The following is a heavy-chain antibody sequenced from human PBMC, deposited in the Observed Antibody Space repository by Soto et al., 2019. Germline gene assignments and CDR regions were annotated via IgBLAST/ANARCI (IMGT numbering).Heavy chain of an antibody. J-gene: IGHJ3*01. D-gene: IGHD4-17*01. CDR2: ISYDGSNK. V-gene: IGHV3-30*03. CDR1: GFTFSSYD. Sequence: QVQLVESGGGVVQPGRSLRLSCAASGFTFSSYDMHWVRQAPGKGLEWVAVISYDGSNKFYVDSVKGRFTISRDNSQHTLYLQMNSLRAADTAVYYCASAGVYGDSDAFEVWGQGTMVTVSS. CDR3: ASAGVYGDSDAFEV.